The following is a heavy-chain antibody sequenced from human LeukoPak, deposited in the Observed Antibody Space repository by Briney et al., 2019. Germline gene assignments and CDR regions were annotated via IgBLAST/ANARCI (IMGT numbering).Heavy chain of an antibody. CDR2: ISSSSSYI. Sequence: GGSLRLSCAASGFTFSSYSMNWVRQAPGKGLEWVSSISSSSSYIYYADSVKGRLTISRDNAKNSLYLQMNSLRAEDTAVYYCAREHYYDSSGYYYDAFDVWGQGTMVTVSS. V-gene: IGHV3-21*01. D-gene: IGHD3-22*01. CDR1: GFTFSSYS. J-gene: IGHJ3*01. CDR3: AREHYYDSSGYYYDAFDV.